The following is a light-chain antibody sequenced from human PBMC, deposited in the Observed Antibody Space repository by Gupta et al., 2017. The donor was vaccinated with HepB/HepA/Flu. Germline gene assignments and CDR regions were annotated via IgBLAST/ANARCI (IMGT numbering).Light chain of an antibody. CDR1: LCVSSSY. Sequence: IALTQSPATLSLSAGERATFTYGASLCVSSSYLAWYQQKPGQAPRLIIYCASSRATGIPDRFSGSGSGTDFTLTISSLEPEDVAVYYCQQYGSSPLTFGGGTKVEIK. V-gene: IGKV3D-20*01. CDR2: CAS. J-gene: IGKJ4*01. CDR3: QQYGSSPLT.